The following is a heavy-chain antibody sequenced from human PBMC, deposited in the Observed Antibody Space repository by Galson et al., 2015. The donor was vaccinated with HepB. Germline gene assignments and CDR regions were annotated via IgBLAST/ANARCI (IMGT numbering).Heavy chain of an antibody. D-gene: IGHD1-1*01. J-gene: IGHJ3*02. CDR1: GFTFSTYS. CDR3: AGGWNDAPTRMDVFDI. V-gene: IGHV3-21*01. Sequence: SLRLSCAASGFTFSTYSMNWVRQAPGKGPEWVSSIRSSSSNIYYADSVKGRFTISRDNAKNSLYLQMNSLRAEDTAVYYCAGGWNDAPTRMDVFDIWGQGTVVTVSS. CDR2: IRSSSSNI.